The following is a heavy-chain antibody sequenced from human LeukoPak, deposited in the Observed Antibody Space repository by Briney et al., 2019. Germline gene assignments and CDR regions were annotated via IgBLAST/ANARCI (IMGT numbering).Heavy chain of an antibody. CDR1: GFTLSSYS. CDR2: ISSSSSYR. Sequence: GGSLRLSCAASGFTLSSYSMNWVRQAPGKGLEWVSSISSSSSYRYYADSVKGRFTISRDNAKNPLYLQMNSLRAEDTAVYYCARDYGGSSPFDYWGQGTLVTVSS. CDR3: ARDYGGSSPFDY. D-gene: IGHD4-23*01. V-gene: IGHV3-21*01. J-gene: IGHJ4*02.